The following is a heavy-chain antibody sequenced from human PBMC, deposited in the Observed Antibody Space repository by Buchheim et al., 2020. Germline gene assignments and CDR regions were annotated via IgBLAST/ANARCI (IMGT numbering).Heavy chain of an antibody. Sequence: QVQLVQSGAEVKKPGSSVKVSCKASGGTFSSYAISWVRQAPGQGLEWMGGIIPIFGTANYAQKFKGRVTITADESTSTAYMELSSLRSEDTAVYYCAIGSCRITIFGVVVYYYGMDVWGQGTT. J-gene: IGHJ6*02. V-gene: IGHV1-69*01. D-gene: IGHD3-3*01. CDR3: AIGSCRITIFGVVVYYYGMDV. CDR2: IIPIFGTA. CDR1: GGTFSSYA.